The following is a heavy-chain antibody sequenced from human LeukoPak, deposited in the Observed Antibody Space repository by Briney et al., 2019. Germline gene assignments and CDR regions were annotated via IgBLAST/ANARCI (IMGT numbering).Heavy chain of an antibody. CDR3: TMNTGDS. V-gene: IGHV3-30-3*01. J-gene: IGHJ4*02. D-gene: IGHD7-27*01. CDR1: GFTFSAYA. Sequence: QAGGSLRLSCAASGFTFSAYAIHWLRQAPGKGLEWVTVISDDGSNKYYADSVKGRFTISRDNSKNTLYVQMNSLRAEDTAFYYCTMNTGDSWGQGTLVTVSS. CDR2: ISDDGSNK.